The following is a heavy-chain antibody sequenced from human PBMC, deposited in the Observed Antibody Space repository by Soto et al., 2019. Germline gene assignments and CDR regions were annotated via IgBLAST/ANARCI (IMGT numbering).Heavy chain of an antibody. Sequence: PGGSLRLSCAGSGFIFSRYAMNWVRQAPGKGLEWVSIISSRGDRTPYAESVKGRFTISRDDSKNTLFLHMNSLWAEDTAVYYGAKETGYSYGFQPNALDVWGQGTTVTVSS. V-gene: IGHV3-23*01. CDR3: AKETGYSYGFQPNALDV. CDR2: ISSRGDRT. CDR1: GFIFSRYA. D-gene: IGHD5-18*01. J-gene: IGHJ6*02.